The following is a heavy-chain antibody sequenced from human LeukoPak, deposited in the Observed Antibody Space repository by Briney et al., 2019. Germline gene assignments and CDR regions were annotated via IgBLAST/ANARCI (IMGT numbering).Heavy chain of an antibody. D-gene: IGHD6-13*01. CDR1: GGSISSYY. CDR2: IYYSGST. Sequence: KPSETLSLTCTVSGGSISSYYWSWIRQLPGKGLEWIGYIYYSGSTNYNPSLKSRVTMSVDTSKNQFSLNLRSVTPEDTAVYYCARNLIPEQLVLNFWGQGTLVTVSS. CDR3: ARNLIPEQLVLNF. J-gene: IGHJ4*02. V-gene: IGHV4-59*01.